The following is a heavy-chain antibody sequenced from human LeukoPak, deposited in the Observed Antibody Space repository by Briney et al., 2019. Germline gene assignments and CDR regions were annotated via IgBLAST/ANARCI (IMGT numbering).Heavy chain of an antibody. CDR2: ISSSSSTM. CDR3: ARDLVGAGYFDY. V-gene: IGHV3-48*04. Sequence: GGSLRLSCAASGLTFSSYSMSWDRQAPGKGLAWISFISSSSSTMYYADSVKGRFTISRDNAENSLYLQMNSLRAEDTAVYYCARDLVGAGYFDYWGQGTLVTVSS. D-gene: IGHD1-26*01. J-gene: IGHJ4*02. CDR1: GLTFSSYS.